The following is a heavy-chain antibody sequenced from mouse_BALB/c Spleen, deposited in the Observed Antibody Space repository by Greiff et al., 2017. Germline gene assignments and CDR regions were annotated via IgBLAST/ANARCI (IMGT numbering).Heavy chain of an antibody. CDR3: ARSRGSLSWYFDV. Sequence: QVQLKESGAELVRPGSSVKISCKASGYAFSSYWMNWVKQRPGQGLEWIGQIYPGDGDTNYNGKFKGKATLTADKSSSTAYMQLSSLTSEDSAVYFCARSRGSLSWYFDVWGAGTTVTVSS. CDR2: IYPGDGDT. CDR1: GYAFSSYW. J-gene: IGHJ1*01. D-gene: IGHD3-1*01. V-gene: IGHV1-80*01.